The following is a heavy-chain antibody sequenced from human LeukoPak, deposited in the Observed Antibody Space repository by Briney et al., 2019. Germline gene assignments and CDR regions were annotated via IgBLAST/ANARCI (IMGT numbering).Heavy chain of an antibody. CDR1: GYTFTGYY. D-gene: IGHD1-26*01. J-gene: IGHJ4*02. V-gene: IGHV1-2*02. Sequence: ASVKVSCKASGYTFTGYYVHWVRQAPGQGLEWMGWINPNSGGSNYAQKFQGRVTMTRDTSISTAYMELSRLRSDDTAVYYCARERSSGSYFGYWGQGTLVTVSS. CDR2: INPNSGGS. CDR3: ARERSSGSYFGY.